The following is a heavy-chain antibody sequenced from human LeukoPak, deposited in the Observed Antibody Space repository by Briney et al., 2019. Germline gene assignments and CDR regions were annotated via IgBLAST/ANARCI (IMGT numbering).Heavy chain of an antibody. V-gene: IGHV3-23*01. CDR2: IFGSGGSP. J-gene: IGHJ4*02. Sequence: GGSLRLSCEASGFTFGSHAMYWVRQAPGKGLEWVAGIFGSGGSPHYADPVKGRFTISRDNSRNTVYLQVNSLRAEDTAVYYCGKTTVGYSSGQKPAWPVDYWGQGTLVTVSS. D-gene: IGHD5-18*01. CDR1: GFTFGSHA. CDR3: GKTTVGYSSGQKPAWPVDY.